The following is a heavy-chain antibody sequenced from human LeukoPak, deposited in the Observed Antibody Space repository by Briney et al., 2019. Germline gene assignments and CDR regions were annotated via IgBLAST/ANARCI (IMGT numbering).Heavy chain of an antibody. J-gene: IGHJ4*02. CDR1: GFTFSTYW. Sequence: GGSLRLSCAASGFTFSTYWMSWVRQAPGKGLEWVSSISSSSSYIYYADSVKGRFTISRDNAKNSLYLQKNSLRAEDTAVYSCARDSSSWYPYWGQGTLVTVSS. CDR2: ISSSSSYI. D-gene: IGHD6-13*01. CDR3: ARDSSSWYPY. V-gene: IGHV3-21*01.